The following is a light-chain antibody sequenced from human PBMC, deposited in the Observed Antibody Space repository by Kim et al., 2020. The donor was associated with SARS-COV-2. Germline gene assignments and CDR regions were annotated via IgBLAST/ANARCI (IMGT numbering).Light chain of an antibody. CDR1: QSVGSN. CDR2: GSS. CDR3: QQYNNWPRT. Sequence: ETAMTQSPDTLSVSPGERVTVSCRASQSVGSNLAWYQHKSGQAPRLLIYGSSTVAAGVPARFSGSGSGTEFALTISSLQSEDFAVYYCQQYNNWPRTFGQGTKLEI. V-gene: IGKV3D-15*01. J-gene: IGKJ2*01.